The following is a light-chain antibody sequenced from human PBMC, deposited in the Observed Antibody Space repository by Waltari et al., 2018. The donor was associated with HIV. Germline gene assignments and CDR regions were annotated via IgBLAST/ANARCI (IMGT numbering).Light chain of an antibody. CDR1: SSNIGSNT. CDR3: ASWDDSLNGPV. Sequence: QSVLTQPPSTSGTPGQRVTISCSGSSSNIGSNTVSWFQQLPRQAPKVLIYGTNQRPSGVPDRFAGAKSGTSASLAIGGLQSEDEADYYCASWDDSLNGPVFGGGTTLTVL. J-gene: IGLJ2*01. CDR2: GTN. V-gene: IGLV1-44*01.